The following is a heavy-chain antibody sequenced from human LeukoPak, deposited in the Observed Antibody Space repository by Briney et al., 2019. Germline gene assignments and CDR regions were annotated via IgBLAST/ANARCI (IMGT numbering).Heavy chain of an antibody. D-gene: IGHD1/OR15-1a*01. Sequence: GGSLKISCKGSGYSFTDYWIGWVRQMPGKGLEWMGIIYPGDSDTRYSPSFQGQVTISADKSISTAYLQWSSLKASDTAMYYCARPNLRTASSNDAFDIWGRGTMVTVSS. J-gene: IGHJ3*02. V-gene: IGHV5-51*01. CDR3: ARPNLRTASSNDAFDI. CDR2: IYPGDSDT. CDR1: GYSFTDYW.